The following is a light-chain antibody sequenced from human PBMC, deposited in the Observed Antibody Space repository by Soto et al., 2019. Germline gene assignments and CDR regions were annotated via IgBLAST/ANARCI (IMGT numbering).Light chain of an antibody. Sequence: EIVLTQSPGTLSLSPGERATLSYRASESVSTSYLAWYQQKPGQAPRLLIYGASGRATGIPDRFSVSASATDFTLTISRLEPEDFAVYYCQRYGTSALFGPGTKVDIK. V-gene: IGKV3-20*01. J-gene: IGKJ3*01. CDR2: GAS. CDR3: QRYGTSAL. CDR1: ESVSTSY.